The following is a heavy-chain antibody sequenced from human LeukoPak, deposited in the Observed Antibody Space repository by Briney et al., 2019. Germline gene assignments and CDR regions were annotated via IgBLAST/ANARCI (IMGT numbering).Heavy chain of an antibody. CDR3: ARARGSGRTRFDY. CDR1: GVSISSYY. V-gene: IGHV4-59*01. D-gene: IGHD3-10*01. Sequence: KSSETLSLTCTVSGVSISSYYWSWIRQPPGKGLEWIGYIYYSGSTNYNPSLKSRVTISVDTSKNQFSLKLSSVTAADTAVYYCARARGSGRTRFDYWGQGTLVTVSS. J-gene: IGHJ4*02. CDR2: IYYSGST.